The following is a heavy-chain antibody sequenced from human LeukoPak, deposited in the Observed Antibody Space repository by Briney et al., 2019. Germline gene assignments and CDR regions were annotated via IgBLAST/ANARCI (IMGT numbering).Heavy chain of an antibody. V-gene: IGHV4-34*01. J-gene: IGHJ5*02. CDR3: ARVIVVVPAAYLFYSSSRRNWFDP. CDR1: GGSLSGYY. Sequence: PSETLSLTCAVYGGSLSGYYWSWIRQPPGKGLEWIGEINHSGSTNYNPSLKSRVTISVNTSKNQFSLKLSSVTAADTAVYYCARVIVVVPAAYLFYSSSRRNWFDPWGQGTLVTVSS. CDR2: INHSGST. D-gene: IGHD2-2*01.